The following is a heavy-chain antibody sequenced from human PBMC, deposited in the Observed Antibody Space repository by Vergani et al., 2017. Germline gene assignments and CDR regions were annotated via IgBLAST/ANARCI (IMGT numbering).Heavy chain of an antibody. V-gene: IGHV5-51*01. Sequence: EVQLVQSGAEVKKPGESLNISCQISGYSFTNYWIGWVRQMPGKGLEWMGIIHPADSDTRYSPSFQGQVTISVDKSINSAYLQRSSLRASDSAMYYCARLYGGDSSGSKYFDYWGQGTLVTVSS. CDR2: IHPADSDT. J-gene: IGHJ4*02. CDR1: GYSFTNYW. CDR3: ARLYGGDSSGSKYFDY. D-gene: IGHD3-22*01.